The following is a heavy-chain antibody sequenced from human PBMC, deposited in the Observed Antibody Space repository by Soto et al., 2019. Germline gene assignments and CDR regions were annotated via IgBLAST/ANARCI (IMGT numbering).Heavy chain of an antibody. D-gene: IGHD3-3*01. CDR2: IYYSGST. CDR1: GGSISSYY. J-gene: IGHJ5*02. V-gene: IGHV4-59*01. CDR3: ARSDIARYYDFWSGYPNPNWFDP. Sequence: SETLSLTCTFSGGSISSYYWSLIRQPPGKGLEWIGYIYYSGSTNYNPSLKSRVTISVDTSKNQFSLKLSSVTAADTAVYYCARSDIARYYDFWSGYPNPNWFDPWGQGTLVTVSS.